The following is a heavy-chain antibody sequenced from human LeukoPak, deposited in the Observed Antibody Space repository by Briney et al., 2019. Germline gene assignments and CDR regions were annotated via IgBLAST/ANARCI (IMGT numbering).Heavy chain of an antibody. V-gene: IGHV4-34*01. CDR2: INHSGST. D-gene: IGHD3-10*01. CDR1: GGSFSGYY. CDR3: ARSKRITMVRGVIFYFDY. Sequence: HPSETLSLTCAVYGGSFSGYYWSWIRQPPGKGLEWIGEINHSGSTNYNPSLKSRVTISVDTSKNQSSLKLSSVTAADTAVYYCARSKRITMVRGVIFYFDYWGQGTLVTVSS. J-gene: IGHJ4*02.